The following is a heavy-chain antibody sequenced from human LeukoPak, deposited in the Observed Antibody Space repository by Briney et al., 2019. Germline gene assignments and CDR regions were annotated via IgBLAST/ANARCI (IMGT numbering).Heavy chain of an antibody. Sequence: GGSLRLSCAASGFTFSTYALSWVRQAPGKGLEWVSDISGSGGIIYYADSVKGRFTISRDNSKCTLYLQMNSLRVEDTAIYYCAKEGHNYDFDYWGQGTLVTVSS. CDR1: GFTFSTYA. CDR3: AKEGHNYDFDY. J-gene: IGHJ4*02. CDR2: ISGSGGII. D-gene: IGHD3-16*01. V-gene: IGHV3-23*01.